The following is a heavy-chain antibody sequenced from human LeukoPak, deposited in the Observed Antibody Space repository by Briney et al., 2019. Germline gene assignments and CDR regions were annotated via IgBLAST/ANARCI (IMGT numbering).Heavy chain of an antibody. CDR2: ISSSSSYI. CDR1: GFTFSSYS. CDR3: ARAHNWKYGTFDY. Sequence: GGSLRLSCAVSGFTFSSYSMNWVPQAPGNGLEWVSCISSSSSYIYYADSVKGRFTISRDNAKNSLYLQMNSLRTEDTAVYYCARAHNWKYGTFDYWGQGTLVTVSS. J-gene: IGHJ4*02. V-gene: IGHV3-21*01. D-gene: IGHD1-7*01.